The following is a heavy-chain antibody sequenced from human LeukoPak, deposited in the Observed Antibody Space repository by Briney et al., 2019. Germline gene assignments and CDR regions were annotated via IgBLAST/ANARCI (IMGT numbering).Heavy chain of an antibody. CDR3: ARKYRAFDI. J-gene: IGHJ3*02. Sequence: GGSLRLSCAASGFTFSSYAMHWVRQAPGKGLEYVSAISSNGGSTYYANSVKGRFTISRDNSKNTLYLQMGSLRAEDMAVYYCARKYRAFDIWAKGQWSPSLQ. CDR1: GFTFSSYA. D-gene: IGHD2-2*01. CDR2: ISSNGGST. V-gene: IGHV3-64*01.